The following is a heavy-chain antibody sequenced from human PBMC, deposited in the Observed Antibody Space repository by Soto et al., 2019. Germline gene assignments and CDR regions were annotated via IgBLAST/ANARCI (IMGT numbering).Heavy chain of an antibody. V-gene: IGHV3-23*01. D-gene: IGHD6-19*01. J-gene: IGHJ4*02. CDR1: GFTFSSYA. Sequence: PGGSLRLSCVGSGFTFSSYAMTWVRQAPGRGLEWVSGISGSGSNTYHADSVKGRFTISRDNTKNSLYLQMSSLRAEDTAVYYCAKDKMEQWLVGGYFDYWGQGTLVTVSS. CDR2: ISGSGSNT. CDR3: AKDKMEQWLVGGYFDY.